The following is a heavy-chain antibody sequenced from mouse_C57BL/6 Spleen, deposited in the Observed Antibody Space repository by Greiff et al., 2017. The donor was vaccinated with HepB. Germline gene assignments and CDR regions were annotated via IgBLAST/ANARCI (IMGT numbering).Heavy chain of an antibody. D-gene: IGHD3-3*01. CDR2: INPYNGGT. V-gene: IGHV1-19*01. CDR1: GYTFTDYY. CDR3: ARFQRDECFDY. J-gene: IGHJ2*01. Sequence: VQLKESGPVLVKPGASVKMSCKASGYTFTDYYMNWVKQSHGKSLEWIGVINPYNGGTSYNQKFKGKATLTVDKSSSTAYMELNSLTSEDSAVYYCARFQRDECFDYWGQGTTLTVSS.